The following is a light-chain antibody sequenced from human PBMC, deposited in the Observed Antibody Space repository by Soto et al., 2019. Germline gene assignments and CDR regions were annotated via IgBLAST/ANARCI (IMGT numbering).Light chain of an antibody. J-gene: IGKJ4*01. V-gene: IGKV4-1*01. CDR1: PRVLYSHNNKNC. Sequence: DIVMTQSPDSLAVSLGERATINCKSSPRVLYSHNNKNCLAWYQQKPGQPPNLLIYWASTRESGVPDRFSGSGSGTDFTLTISSLQAEDVAVYYCQQYYSNFLTFGGGTKVEIK. CDR2: WAS. CDR3: QQYYSNFLT.